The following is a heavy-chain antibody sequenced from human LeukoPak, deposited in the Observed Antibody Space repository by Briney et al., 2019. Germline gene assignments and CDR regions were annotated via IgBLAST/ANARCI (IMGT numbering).Heavy chain of an antibody. V-gene: IGHV3-23*01. D-gene: IGHD6-19*01. CDR1: GFTFTTYA. J-gene: IGHJ3*01. Sequence: GGSLRLSCTASGFTFTTYAINWVRQAPGMGLEWVSGISGGGDKAFYADSVNGRFTISRDNSKNSVSLQMSSLRPDDAALYYCVKDLALAGTGGGFDVWGQGTRVAVSS. CDR3: VKDLALAGTGGGFDV. CDR2: ISGGGDKA.